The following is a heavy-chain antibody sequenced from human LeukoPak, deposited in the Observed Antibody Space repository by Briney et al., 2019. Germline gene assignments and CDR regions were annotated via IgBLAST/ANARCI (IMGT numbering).Heavy chain of an antibody. Sequence: SVKVSCKASGYTFTGYYMHWVRQAPGQGLEWMGGIIPIFGTANYAQKFQGRVTITADESTSTAYMELSSLRSEDTAVYYCAVVVPAAIPDYWGQGTLVTVSS. CDR1: GYTFTGYY. CDR3: AVVVPAAIPDY. V-gene: IGHV1-69*13. CDR2: IIPIFGTA. D-gene: IGHD2-2*01. J-gene: IGHJ4*02.